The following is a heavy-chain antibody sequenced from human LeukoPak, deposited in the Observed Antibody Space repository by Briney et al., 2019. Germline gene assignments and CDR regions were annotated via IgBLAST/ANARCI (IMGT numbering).Heavy chain of an antibody. CDR3: ASGTMVRRLGY. CDR2: MNPNSGNT. D-gene: IGHD3-10*01. Sequence: GASVKVSCKASGYTFTSYGISWVRQATGQGLEWMGWMNPNSGNTGYAQKFQGRVTMTRNTSISTAYMELSSLRSEDTAVYYCASGTMVRRLGYWGQGTLVTVSS. J-gene: IGHJ4*02. V-gene: IGHV1-8*02. CDR1: GYTFTSYG.